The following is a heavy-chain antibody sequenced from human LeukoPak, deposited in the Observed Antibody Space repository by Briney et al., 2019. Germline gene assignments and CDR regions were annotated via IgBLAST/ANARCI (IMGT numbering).Heavy chain of an antibody. CDR2: IYHSEST. CDR1: GDSXXXSNW. D-gene: IGHD2-21*02. CDR3: ARSGTARDFDY. J-gene: IGHJ4*02. V-gene: IGHV4-4*02. Sequence: LXXAXSGDSXXXSNWXNWVRQPPGKGLEWIGEIYHSESTHYNPSLKSRVTISVDKSKNQFSLRLSSVTAADTAVYYCARSGTARDFDYWGQGTLVTVSS.